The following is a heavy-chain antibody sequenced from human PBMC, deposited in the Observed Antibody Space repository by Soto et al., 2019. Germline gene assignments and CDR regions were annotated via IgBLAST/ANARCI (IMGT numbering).Heavy chain of an antibody. V-gene: IGHV3-7*05. CDR2: IKQDGSEK. CDR3: ARALLGSDTPGVDF. Sequence: EVQLVESGGGLGQPGGSLRLSCAASGFTFSNYWMSWVRQAPGKGLEWVANIKQDGSEKYYVDSVKGRFTISRDNAKNSLYLQMNSLSAEDTAVYYCARALLGSDTPGVDFWGQGTLVTVSS. D-gene: IGHD3-10*01. CDR1: GFTFSNYW. J-gene: IGHJ4*02.